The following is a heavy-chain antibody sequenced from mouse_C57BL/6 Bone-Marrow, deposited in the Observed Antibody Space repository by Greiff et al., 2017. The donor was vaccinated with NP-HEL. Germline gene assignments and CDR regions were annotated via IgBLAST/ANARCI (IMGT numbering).Heavy chain of an antibody. J-gene: IGHJ3*01. V-gene: IGHV1-5*01. CDR1: GYTFTSYW. Sequence: VQLQQSGTVLARPGASVKMSCKTSGYTFTSYWMHWVKQRPGQGLEWIGAIYPGNSDTSYNQKFKGKAKLTAVTSASTAYLELSSLTNEDSAVYYWTGRLVYYYGSSYFAYWGQGTLVTVSA. CDR3: TGRLVYYYGSSYFAY. D-gene: IGHD1-1*01. CDR2: IYPGNSDT.